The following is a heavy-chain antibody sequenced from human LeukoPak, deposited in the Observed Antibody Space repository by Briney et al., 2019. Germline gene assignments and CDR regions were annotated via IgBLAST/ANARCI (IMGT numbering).Heavy chain of an antibody. Sequence: GASVKVSCKASGYTFTSYGINWVRQAPGQGLEWMGWISAYNGNTNYAQELQGRVTMTTDTSTTTAYMELSSLRSEDTAVYYCAGGTDYDILTGSGTYYYYMDVWGKGTTVTISS. D-gene: IGHD3-9*01. V-gene: IGHV1-18*01. CDR1: GYTFTSYG. CDR2: ISAYNGNT. J-gene: IGHJ6*03. CDR3: AGGTDYDILTGSGTYYYYMDV.